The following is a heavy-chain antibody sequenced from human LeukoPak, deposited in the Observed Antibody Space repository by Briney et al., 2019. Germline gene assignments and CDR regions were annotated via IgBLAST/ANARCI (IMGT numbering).Heavy chain of an antibody. V-gene: IGHV1-18*01. D-gene: IGHD3-22*01. CDR1: GYTFTSYP. CDR2: ISIYNDKT. Sequence: ASVKVSCKASGYTFTSYPITWVRQAPGQGLEWMGWISIYNDKTNYAQNLQGRVTMTADTSSSTAYMELRSLRSDDTAVYYCARDNPIYDSSGYNAFDIWAKGQWSPSLQ. CDR3: ARDNPIYDSSGYNAFDI. J-gene: IGHJ3*02.